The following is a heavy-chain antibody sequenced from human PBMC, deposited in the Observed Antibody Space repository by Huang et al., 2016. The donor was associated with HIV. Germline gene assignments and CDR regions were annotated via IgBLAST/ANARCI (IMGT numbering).Heavy chain of an antibody. Sequence: QITLKESGPTLVKPTQTLTLTCTFSGFSLTSSGVGVGWIRQPPGKALEWLALIYWDDDKRYSPSLKSRLTITKDTSKNQVGLTMTNMDPVDTATYYCAHRRSGSGSSGYWEDNWFDPWGQGTLVTVSS. D-gene: IGHD3-22*01. CDR2: IYWDDDK. CDR1: GFSLTSSGVG. CDR3: AHRRSGSGSSGYWEDNWFDP. J-gene: IGHJ5*02. V-gene: IGHV2-5*02.